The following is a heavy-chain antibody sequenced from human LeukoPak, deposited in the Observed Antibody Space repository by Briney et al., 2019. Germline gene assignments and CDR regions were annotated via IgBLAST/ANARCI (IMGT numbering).Heavy chain of an antibody. CDR1: GYTFTGYY. J-gene: IGHJ6*03. CDR3: AREIAAAGNYYYYMDV. V-gene: IGHV1-2*02. D-gene: IGHD6-13*01. CDR2: INPNSGGT. Sequence: GASVKVSCKASGYTFTGYYMHWVRQAPGQGLEWMGWINPNSGGTNYAQKVQGRVTMTRDTSISTAYMELSRLRSDDTAVYYCAREIAAAGNYYYYMDVWGKGTTVTVSS.